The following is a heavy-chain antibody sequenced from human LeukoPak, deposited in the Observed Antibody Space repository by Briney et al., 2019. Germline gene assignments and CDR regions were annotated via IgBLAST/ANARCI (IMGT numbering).Heavy chain of an antibody. CDR3: ARSDDFWSGSSYYYYYGMDV. V-gene: IGHV3-33*01. CDR2: IWYDGSNK. D-gene: IGHD3-3*01. CDR1: GFTFSSYG. J-gene: IGHJ6*02. Sequence: PGGSLRLSCAASGFTFSSYGMHWVRQAPGKGLEWVSVIWYDGSNKYYVDSVKGRFTISRGNSKNTLYLQMNSLRAEDTAVYYCARSDDFWSGSSYYYYYGMDVWGQGTTVTVSS.